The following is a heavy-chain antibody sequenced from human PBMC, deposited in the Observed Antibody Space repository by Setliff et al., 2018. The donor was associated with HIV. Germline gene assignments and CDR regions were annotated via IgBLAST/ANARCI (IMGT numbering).Heavy chain of an antibody. CDR2: INHSGSA. J-gene: IGHJ6*03. CDR3: ARGATLLPGYSDRWEYFYMDV. CDR1: GGSFSEYY. D-gene: IGHD5-12*01. Sequence: SETLSLTCAVYGGSFSEYYWSWIRQSPGKGLEWIGEINHSGSAHYNPPLKSRATISVDTSKNQFSLRLNSVTAADTAVYYCARGATLLPGYSDRWEYFYMDVWGKGTTVTVSS. V-gene: IGHV4-34*01.